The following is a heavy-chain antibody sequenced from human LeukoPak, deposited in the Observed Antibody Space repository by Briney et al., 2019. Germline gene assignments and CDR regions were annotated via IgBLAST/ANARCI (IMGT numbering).Heavy chain of an antibody. D-gene: IGHD1-26*01. CDR2: ISWNGGST. CDR1: GFSFKDYA. CDR3: AKHLRATNTFTFFGLDV. J-gene: IGHJ6*02. Sequence: GGSLRLSCAATGFSFKDYAMHWVRRLPGKGLEWVSAISWNGGSTAYADSVKGRFTISRDNAKNSLFLQLSNLRPEDTALYYCAKHLRATNTFTFFGLDVWGQGTTVTVS. V-gene: IGHV3-9*01.